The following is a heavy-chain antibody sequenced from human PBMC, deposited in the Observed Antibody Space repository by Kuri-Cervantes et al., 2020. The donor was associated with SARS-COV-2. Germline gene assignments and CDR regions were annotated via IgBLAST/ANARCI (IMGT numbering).Heavy chain of an antibody. V-gene: IGHV4-39*01. CDR2: IYYSGST. CDR1: GGSISSSSYY. Sequence: GSLRLSCTVSGGSISSSSYYRGWIRQPPGKGLEWIGSIYYSGSTYYNPSLKSRVTISVDTSKNQFSLKLSSVTAADTAVYYCARHSAFGELLYWFDPWGQGTLVTVSS. D-gene: IGHD3-10*01. CDR3: ARHSAFGELLYWFDP. J-gene: IGHJ5*02.